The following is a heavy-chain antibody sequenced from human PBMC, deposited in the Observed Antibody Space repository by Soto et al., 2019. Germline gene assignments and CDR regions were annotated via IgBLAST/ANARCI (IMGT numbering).Heavy chain of an antibody. V-gene: IGHV3-7*03. D-gene: IGHD3-22*01. CDR3: ARGDYYDRRFDS. CDR2: IKEDGSEK. CDR1: GFSFSSSW. J-gene: IGHJ4*02. Sequence: GGSLRLSCAASGFSFSSSWMNWVRQAPGKGLEWVADIKEDGSEKYYVDSLKGRFTISRDNAKNSLYLQMNSLRAEDTAFYYCARGDYYDRRFDSWGQGTLVTVSS.